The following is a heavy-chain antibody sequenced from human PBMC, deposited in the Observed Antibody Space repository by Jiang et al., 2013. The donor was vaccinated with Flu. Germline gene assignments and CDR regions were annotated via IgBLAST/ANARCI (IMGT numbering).Heavy chain of an antibody. Sequence: LLKPSETLSLTCAVYGGSFSGYYWSWIRQPPGKGLEWIGEINHSGSTNYNPSLKSRVTISVDTSKNQFSLKLSSVTAADTAVYYCARVKYCTNGVCYPWAVGYYYYGMDVWGKGTTVTVSS. J-gene: IGHJ6*04. CDR3: ARVKYCTNGVCYPWAVGYYYYGMDV. CDR1: GGSFSGYY. D-gene: IGHD2-8*01. V-gene: IGHV4-34*01. CDR2: INHSGST.